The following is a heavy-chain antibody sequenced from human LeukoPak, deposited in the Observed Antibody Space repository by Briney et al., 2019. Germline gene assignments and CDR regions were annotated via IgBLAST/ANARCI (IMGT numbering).Heavy chain of an antibody. CDR3: ARGGDTSNWYPGYFDY. CDR2: LKSDGSST. V-gene: IGHV3-74*01. CDR1: GFTFSNYW. J-gene: IGHJ4*02. Sequence: GGSLRLSCAASGFTFSNYWTHWVRQAPGKGPVWFSRLKSDGSSTRFADSVQGRFTISRDNGKSTVYLQMNCLRAEDTAVYYCARGGDTSNWYPGYFDYWGQGALVTVSS. D-gene: IGHD6-13*01.